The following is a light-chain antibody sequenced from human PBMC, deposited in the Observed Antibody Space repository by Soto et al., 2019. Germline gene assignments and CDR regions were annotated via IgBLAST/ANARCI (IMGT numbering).Light chain of an antibody. CDR3: FSYAFTIAV. Sequence: QSALTQPRSVSGSPGQSVAISCTGTSSNLGPYNYVSWYQQHPGKAPTLIIYDVSNRPSGVPDRFSGSKSGNTASLTISGLQADDEADYYCFSYAFTIAVFGGGTKLTVL. CDR2: DVS. CDR1: SSNLGPYNY. J-gene: IGLJ2*01. V-gene: IGLV2-11*01.